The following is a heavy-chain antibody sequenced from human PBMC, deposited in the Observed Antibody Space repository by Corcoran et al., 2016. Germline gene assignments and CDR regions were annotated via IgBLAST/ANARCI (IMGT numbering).Heavy chain of an antibody. Sequence: EVQLVESGGGLVQPGGSLRLSCAASGFTFSSYSMNWVRQAPGKGLEWVSYISSSSSTIYYADSVKGRFTISRDNVKNSLYLQMHSLRAEETVVYYCARDGDFWRGYNNCFDPWGQGTLVTVSS. CDR3: ARDGDFWRGYNNCFDP. D-gene: IGHD3-3*01. J-gene: IGHJ5*02. V-gene: IGHV3-48*04. CDR1: GFTFSSYS. CDR2: ISSSSSTI.